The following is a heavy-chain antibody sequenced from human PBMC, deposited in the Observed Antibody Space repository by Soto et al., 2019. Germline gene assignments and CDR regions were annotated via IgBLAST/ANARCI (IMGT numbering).Heavy chain of an antibody. CDR2: IMYDGSNK. D-gene: IGHD2-15*01. CDR3: ARDPCSGGACWALV. CDR1: GFSFNTYG. J-gene: IGHJ4*02. V-gene: IGHV3-33*01. Sequence: QVQLVESGGGVVQPGRSLRLSCAASGFSFNTYGMHWLRQVPGKGLEWVAFIMYDGSNKYYADSVKGRFTISRDNSKNTLHLQMNSLRDEDTAVYYCARDPCSGGACWALVWGQGTLVTVSS.